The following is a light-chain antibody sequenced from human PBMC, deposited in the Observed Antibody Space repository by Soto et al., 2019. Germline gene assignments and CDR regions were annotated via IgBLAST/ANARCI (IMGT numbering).Light chain of an antibody. Sequence: EIVMTQSPATLSGSPGEGVTLSCRASQGVSTNLVWYQQKPGQAPRLLIYGATTRATGIPGRFSGRGSGTEFSLSISSLQPEDGAVYYCQQYNNWPRTFGGGTTVAI. CDR3: QQYNNWPRT. V-gene: IGKV3-15*01. CDR1: QGVSTN. J-gene: IGKJ4*01. CDR2: GAT.